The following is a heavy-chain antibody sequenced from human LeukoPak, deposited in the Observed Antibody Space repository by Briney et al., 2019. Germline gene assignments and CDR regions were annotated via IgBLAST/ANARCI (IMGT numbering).Heavy chain of an antibody. CDR3: ARVSSSGYYYDY. D-gene: IGHD3-22*01. Sequence: GGSLRLSCAASGFTFSSYDMHWVRQATGKGLEWVSAIGTAGDTYYPGSVKGRFTISRENAKNSSYLQMNSLRAGDTAVYYCARVSSSGYYYDYWGQGTLVTASS. V-gene: IGHV3-13*01. CDR1: GFTFSSYD. CDR2: IGTAGDT. J-gene: IGHJ4*02.